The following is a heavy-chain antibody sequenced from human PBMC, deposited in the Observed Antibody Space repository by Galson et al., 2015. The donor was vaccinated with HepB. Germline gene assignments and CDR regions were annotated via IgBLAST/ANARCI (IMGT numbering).Heavy chain of an antibody. CDR3: AKDISWFGGRHTS. D-gene: IGHD3-10*01. CDR1: GFTFSSYA. Sequence: SLRLSCAASGFTFSSYAMSWVRQAPGKGLEWVSAISGSGGSTYYADSVKGRFTISRDNSKNTLYLQMNSLRAEDTAVYYCAKDISWFGGRHTSWGQGTLVTVSS. J-gene: IGHJ4*02. V-gene: IGHV3-23*01. CDR2: ISGSGGST.